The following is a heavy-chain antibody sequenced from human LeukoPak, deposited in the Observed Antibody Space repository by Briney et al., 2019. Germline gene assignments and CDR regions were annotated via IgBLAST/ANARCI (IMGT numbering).Heavy chain of an antibody. CDR3: ARFGPATMMPVVVVAAARRHFDY. V-gene: IGHV4-34*01. CDR1: GGSFSGYY. Sequence: SETLSLTCAVYGGSFSGYYWSWIRQPPGKGLEWIGEINHSGSTNYNPSLKSRVTISVDTSKNQFSLKLSSVTAADTAVYYCARFGPATMMPVVVVAAARRHFDYWGQGTLVTVSS. D-gene: IGHD2-15*01. J-gene: IGHJ4*02. CDR2: INHSGST.